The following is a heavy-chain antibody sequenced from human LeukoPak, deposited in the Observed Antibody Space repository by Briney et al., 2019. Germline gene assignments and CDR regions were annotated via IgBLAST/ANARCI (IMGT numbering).Heavy chain of an antibody. V-gene: IGHV3-66*01. CDR1: GFTVSSNY. CDR2: IYSGGST. J-gene: IGHJ4*02. Sequence: GGSLRLSCAASGFTVSSNYMSWVRQAPGKGLEWVSVIYSGGSTYYADSVKGRFTISRDNSKNTLYLQMNSLRAEDTAVYYCASEFQGSGSYHFAYWGQGTLVTVSS. CDR3: ASEFQGSGSYHFAY. D-gene: IGHD3-10*01.